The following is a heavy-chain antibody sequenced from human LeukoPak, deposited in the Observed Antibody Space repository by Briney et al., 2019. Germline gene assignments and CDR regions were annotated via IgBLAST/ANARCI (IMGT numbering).Heavy chain of an antibody. CDR2: ISSSDSTI. CDR3: ARDSDISWYYFDY. J-gene: IGHJ4*02. Sequence: SGGSLRLSCAASGFTFSSYEMNWVRQAPGKGLEWVSYISSSDSTIFYADFVKGRFTISRDNSKNSLYLQMNSLTAEDTAIYYCARDSDISWYYFDYWGQGTLVTVSS. CDR1: GFTFSSYE. V-gene: IGHV3-48*03. D-gene: IGHD6-13*01.